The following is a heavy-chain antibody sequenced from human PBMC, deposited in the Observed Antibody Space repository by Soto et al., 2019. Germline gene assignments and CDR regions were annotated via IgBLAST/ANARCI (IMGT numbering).Heavy chain of an antibody. J-gene: IGHJ4*02. CDR3: ARDLAAAGI. V-gene: IGHV1-46*01. CDR2: INPYGGST. CDR1: GYTFTSHY. Sequence: ASVKVSCKASGYTFTSHYIHWVRQAPGQGLEWMAIINPYGGSTNYAQKFRGRATLTMDTSTSTVYMEVSSLRSEETDVYYCARDLAAAGIWGQGTLVTVSS. D-gene: IGHD6-13*01.